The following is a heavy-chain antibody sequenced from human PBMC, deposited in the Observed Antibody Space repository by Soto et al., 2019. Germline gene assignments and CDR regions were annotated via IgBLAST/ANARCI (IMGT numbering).Heavy chain of an antibody. CDR3: AKEGFDP. Sequence: QVQLVESGGGVVQPGRSLRLSCAASGFTFSSYGMHWVRQAPGKGLEWVAVISYDGSNKYYADSVKGRFTISRDNSKNTLYRKMNSLRAEDTAVYYCAKEGFDPWGQGTLVTVSS. CDR2: ISYDGSNK. J-gene: IGHJ5*02. CDR1: GFTFSSYG. V-gene: IGHV3-30*18.